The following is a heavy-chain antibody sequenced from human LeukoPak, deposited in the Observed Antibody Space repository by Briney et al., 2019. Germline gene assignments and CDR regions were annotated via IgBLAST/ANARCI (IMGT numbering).Heavy chain of an antibody. Sequence: GGSLRLSCAASGFTFSSYGMHWVRQAPGKGLEWVAVISYDGSNKYYADSVKGRFTISRDNAKNSLYLQMNSLRAEDTAVYYCARGPRWYRLDYWGQGTLVTVSS. J-gene: IGHJ4*02. CDR2: ISYDGSNK. D-gene: IGHD6-13*01. V-gene: IGHV3-30*03. CDR3: ARGPRWYRLDY. CDR1: GFTFSSYG.